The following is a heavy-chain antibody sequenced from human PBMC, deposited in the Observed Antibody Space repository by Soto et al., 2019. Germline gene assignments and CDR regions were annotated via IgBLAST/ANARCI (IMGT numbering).Heavy chain of an antibody. CDR1: GGSISSRGSMSGRSFY. V-gene: IGHV4-39*01. D-gene: IGHD2-8*01. CDR2: ISYSDGS. Sequence: QLQLQESGPGLVKPSETLSLTCTVSGGSISSRGSMSGRSFYWGWMRQPPGKGLEWIASISYSDGSFYNSSLRSRLTISVDTSKNQFSLSLRSVTAADTAVYYCASHRTFWPFDYWGQGTVVTVSS. CDR3: ASHRTFWPFDY. J-gene: IGHJ4*02.